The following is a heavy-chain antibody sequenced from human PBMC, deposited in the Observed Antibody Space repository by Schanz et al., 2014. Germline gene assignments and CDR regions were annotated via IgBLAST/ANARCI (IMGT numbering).Heavy chain of an antibody. CDR3: ARGYSSSMDV. CDR1: GFTFSSYG. Sequence: QVQLVESGGGVVQPGRSLRLSCAASGFTFSSYGMHWVRQAPGKGLEWVAVIWYDGNNKFYADSVKGRFIISRDNSKNTLDLQMNSLRDEDTALYYCARGYSSSMDVWGQGTTVTVSS. CDR2: IWYDGNNK. V-gene: IGHV3-33*01. J-gene: IGHJ6*02. D-gene: IGHD6-6*01.